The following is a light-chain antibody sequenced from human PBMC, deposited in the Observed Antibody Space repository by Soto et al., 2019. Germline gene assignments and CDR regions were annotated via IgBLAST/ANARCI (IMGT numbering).Light chain of an antibody. CDR1: QGISSY. CDR2: AAS. J-gene: IGKJ5*01. V-gene: IGKV1-8*01. Sequence: AIRMTQSPSSFSASTGDRVTITCRASQGISSYLAWYQQKPGKAPKLLIYAASTLQSGVPSRFSGSGSGPDFTLTICCLQSEDFATYYCQQYYSYPFTCGQGTRLEIK. CDR3: QQYYSYPFT.